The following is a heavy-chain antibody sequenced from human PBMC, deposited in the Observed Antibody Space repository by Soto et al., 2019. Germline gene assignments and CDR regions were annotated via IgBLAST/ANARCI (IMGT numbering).Heavy chain of an antibody. J-gene: IGHJ6*03. CDR1: GFTFSSYS. Sequence: EVQLVESGGGLVQPGGSLRLSCAASGFTFSSYSMNWVRQAPGKGLEWVSYISSSSSTIYYADSVKGRFTISRDNAKNSLYLQMYSLRGDDTAVYYCARGKDFWSCYYEYYYYYMDVWGKGTTVTVSS. CDR2: ISSSSSTI. CDR3: ARGKDFWSCYYEYYYYYMDV. D-gene: IGHD3-3*01. V-gene: IGHV3-48*01.